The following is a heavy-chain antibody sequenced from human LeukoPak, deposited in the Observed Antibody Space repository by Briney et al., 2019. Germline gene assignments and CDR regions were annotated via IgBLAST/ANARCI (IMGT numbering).Heavy chain of an antibody. D-gene: IGHD3-22*01. CDR2: IYSGGST. J-gene: IGHJ1*01. Sequence: GGSLRLSCAASGLTVSSNYMSWVRQAPGKGLEWVSVIYSGGSTYYADSVKGRFTISRDNSKNTLYLQMNSLRAEDTAVYYCATHRGYDSSTEYFQHWGQGTLVTVSS. CDR1: GLTVSSNY. CDR3: ATHRGYDSSTEYFQH. V-gene: IGHV3-53*01.